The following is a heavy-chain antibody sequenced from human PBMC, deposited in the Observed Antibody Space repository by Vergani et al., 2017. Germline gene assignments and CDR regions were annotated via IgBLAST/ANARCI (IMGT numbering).Heavy chain of an antibody. Sequence: QVQLQESGPGLVKPSQTLSLTCSVSGDSISSGVYYWNWIRQHPGKGLEWIGYIYPTGSTHHNPSLRRRINMSVDTSKNQFSLKLNSVTAADTAMYYCARLYYYGSGSYYNRPYYFDYWGQGTLVTVSS. CDR1: GDSISSGVYY. D-gene: IGHD3-10*01. CDR2: IYPTGST. CDR3: ARLYYYGSGSYYNRPYYFDY. J-gene: IGHJ4*02. V-gene: IGHV4-31*03.